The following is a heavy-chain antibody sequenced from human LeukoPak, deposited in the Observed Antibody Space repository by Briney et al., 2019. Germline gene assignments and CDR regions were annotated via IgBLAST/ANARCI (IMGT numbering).Heavy chain of an antibody. CDR1: GLTFSSAW. D-gene: IGHD3-10*01. Sequence: SVGSLRLSCAVSGLTFSSAWISWVRQAPGQGLKWGGRLKSKADGGAIDYAAPVKGRFTISRDDSKNMLYLQMNSLKTEDTAVYYCARYLSGTYYNGFDYWGQGTLVTVSS. V-gene: IGHV3-15*01. CDR2: LKSKADGGAI. CDR3: ARYLSGTYYNGFDY. J-gene: IGHJ4*02.